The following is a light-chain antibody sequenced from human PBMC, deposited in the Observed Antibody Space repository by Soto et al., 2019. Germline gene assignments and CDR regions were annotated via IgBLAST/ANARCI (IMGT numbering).Light chain of an antibody. V-gene: IGKV1-5*03. CDR3: HQYNSYPYT. CDR2: KAS. CDR1: QSISSW. J-gene: IGKJ2*01. Sequence: DIQMTQSPSTLSASVGDRVTITCRASQSISSWLAWYQQKPGKAPKLLIYKASSLESGVPSRFSSRGSGTEFTLSISSLQPDDFATYYCHQYNSYPYTFGQGTKLEIK.